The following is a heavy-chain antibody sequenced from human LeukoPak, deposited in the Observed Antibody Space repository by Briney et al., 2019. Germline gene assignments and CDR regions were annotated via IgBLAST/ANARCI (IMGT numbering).Heavy chain of an antibody. V-gene: IGHV5-51*01. CDR1: GYSFTSYW. CDR2: IYPGDSDT. Sequence: GESLKISCKGSGYSFTSYWIGWVRQMPGKGLEWMGIIYPGDSDTRYSPSFQGQVTISADKSISTAYLQWSSLKASDTAMYYLAGLLGSREGVVTGWFEPWGQGTLVTVSS. J-gene: IGHJ5*02. D-gene: IGHD4-23*01. CDR3: AGLLGSREGVVTGWFEP.